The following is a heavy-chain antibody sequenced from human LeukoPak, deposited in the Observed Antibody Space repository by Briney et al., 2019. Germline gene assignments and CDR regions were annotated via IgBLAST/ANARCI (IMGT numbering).Heavy chain of an antibody. CDR3: ARHLAETTMVRGVIIMYYFDY. CDR1: GGSISSSTYY. Sequence: PSETLSLTCTVSGGSISSSTYYWGWIRQPPGKGLEWIGSIYYSGSTHYNPSLKSRVTISVDTSKNQFSLKLSSVTAADTAVYYCARHLAETTMVRGVIIMYYFDYWGQGTLVTVAS. D-gene: IGHD3-10*01. J-gene: IGHJ4*02. CDR2: IYYSGST. V-gene: IGHV4-39*01.